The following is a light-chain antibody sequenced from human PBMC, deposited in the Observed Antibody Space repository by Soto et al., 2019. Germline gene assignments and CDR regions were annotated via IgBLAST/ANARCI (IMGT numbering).Light chain of an antibody. J-gene: IGKJ1*01. V-gene: IGKV3-11*01. CDR2: LTS. CDR3: HQRQSWPRT. Sequence: EIVLTQSPATLSAFPGDRVTLSCRASQALNTRLAWYQHKPGQAPRLLIYLTSDRAAGVPARFSAWGSETDFTLTISDVEPEDFAVYYCHQRQSWPRTFGQGTMADVK. CDR1: QALNTR.